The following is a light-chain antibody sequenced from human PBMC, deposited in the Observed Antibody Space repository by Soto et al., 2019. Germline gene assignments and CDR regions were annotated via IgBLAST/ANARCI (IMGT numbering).Light chain of an antibody. Sequence: QSVLTQPPSASGSPGQSVTISCTGTSTDVGGYNYVSWYQQHPGKAPKLMLYEVTKRPSGVPDRFSGYKSGTTASLTVSGHQAEDEAYYYRNSYGGSSNVVFGGGTKLTVL. CDR1: STDVGGYNY. V-gene: IGLV2-8*01. CDR3: NSYGGSSNVV. J-gene: IGLJ2*01. CDR2: EVT.